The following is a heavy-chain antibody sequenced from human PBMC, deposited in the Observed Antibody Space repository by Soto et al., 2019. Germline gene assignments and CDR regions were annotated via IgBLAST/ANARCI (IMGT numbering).Heavy chain of an antibody. D-gene: IGHD6-19*01. CDR1: GFTFSNAW. Sequence: EVQLVESGGGLVKPGGSLRLSCAASGFTFSNAWMNWVRQAPGKGLEWVGRIKSKTDGGTTDYAAPVKGRFTISRDDSKNTLYLQMNSLKTEDTAVYYCTTLHTQYSSCWYGGGHYWGQGTLVTVSS. V-gene: IGHV3-15*07. J-gene: IGHJ4*02. CDR2: IKSKTDGGTT. CDR3: TTLHTQYSSCWYGGGHY.